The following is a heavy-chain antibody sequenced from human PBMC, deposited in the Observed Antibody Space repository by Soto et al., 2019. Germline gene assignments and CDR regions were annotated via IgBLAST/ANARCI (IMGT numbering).Heavy chain of an antibody. D-gene: IGHD6-6*01. V-gene: IGHV4-30-4*01. J-gene: IGHJ4*02. CDR1: GGSISSGDYY. CDR3: ARHGISSSSGAVPFDY. CDR2: IYYSGST. Sequence: SETLSLTCTVSGGSISSGDYYWSWIRQPPGKGLEWIGYIYYSGSTYYNPSLKSRVTISVDTSKNQFSLKLSSVTAADTAVYYCARHGISSSSGAVPFDYWGQGTLVTVSS.